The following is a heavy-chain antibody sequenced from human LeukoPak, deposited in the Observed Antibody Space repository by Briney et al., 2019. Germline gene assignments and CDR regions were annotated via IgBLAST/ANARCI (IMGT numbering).Heavy chain of an antibody. D-gene: IGHD5-18*01. CDR3: AKDTADTVPDY. CDR2: ISYDGSNK. Sequence: PGGSLRLSCAASGFTFSSYGMHWVRQAPGKGLEWVAVISYDGSNKYYADSVKGRFTISRDNSKNMLYLQMNSLRAEDTAVYYCAKDTADTVPDYWGQGTLVTVSS. J-gene: IGHJ4*02. CDR1: GFTFSSYG. V-gene: IGHV3-30*18.